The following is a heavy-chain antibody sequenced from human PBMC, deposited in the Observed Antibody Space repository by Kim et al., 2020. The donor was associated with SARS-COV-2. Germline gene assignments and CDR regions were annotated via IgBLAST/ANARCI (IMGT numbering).Heavy chain of an antibody. CDR3: ARHVRHQLWFDY. J-gene: IGHJ4*02. V-gene: IGHV4-39*01. D-gene: IGHD5-18*01. Sequence: YTPVLKSRVTIAVDTSKNQFSLKLSSVTAADTAVYYCARHVRHQLWFDYWGQGTLVTVSS.